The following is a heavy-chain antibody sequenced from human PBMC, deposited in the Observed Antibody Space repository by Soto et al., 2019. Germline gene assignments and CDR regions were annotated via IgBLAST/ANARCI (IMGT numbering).Heavy chain of an antibody. CDR1: GGTFSSYA. CDR2: IIPIFGTA. Sequence: SVKVSCKASGGTFSSYAISWVRQAPGQGLEWMGGIIPIFGTANYAQKFQGRVTITADESTSTAYMELSSLRSEDTAVYYCAGPRIAAAGKALGNYYYYGMDVWGQGTTVTVS. D-gene: IGHD6-13*01. V-gene: IGHV1-69*13. J-gene: IGHJ6*02. CDR3: AGPRIAAAGKALGNYYYYGMDV.